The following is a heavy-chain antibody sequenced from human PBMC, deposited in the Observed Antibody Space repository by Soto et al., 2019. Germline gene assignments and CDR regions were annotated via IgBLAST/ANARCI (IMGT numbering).Heavy chain of an antibody. CDR3: ARGSAYYYGSGGQR. J-gene: IGHJ1*01. CDR2: ISSSSSTI. D-gene: IGHD3-10*01. Sequence: PGGSLRLSCAASGFTFSSYSMNWVRQAPGKGLEWVSYISSSSSTIYYADSVKGRFTISRDNAKNSLYLQMNSLRDADTAVYYCARGSAYYYGSGGQRWGQGSRVTVCS. CDR1: GFTFSSYS. V-gene: IGHV3-48*02.